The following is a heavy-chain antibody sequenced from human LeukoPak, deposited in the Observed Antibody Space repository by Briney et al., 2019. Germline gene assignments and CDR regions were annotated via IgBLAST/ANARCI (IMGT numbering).Heavy chain of an antibody. CDR2: ISSSGSTI. V-gene: IGHV3-11*01. CDR1: GFTFSDYY. J-gene: IGHJ6*02. Sequence: PGGSLRLSCAASGFTFSDYYMNWIRQAPGKGLEWVSYISSSGSTIYYADSVKGRFTISRDNAKNSLYLQMNSLRAEDTAVYYCARDESGYSYGLYYYYGMDVWGQGTTVTVSS. D-gene: IGHD5-18*01. CDR3: ARDESGYSYGLYYYYGMDV.